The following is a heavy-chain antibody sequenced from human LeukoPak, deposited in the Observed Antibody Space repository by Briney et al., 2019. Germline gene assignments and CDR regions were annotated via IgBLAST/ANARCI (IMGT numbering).Heavy chain of an antibody. CDR3: ARRLRYFDWLYPFDP. CDR1: GGSISSSSYY. J-gene: IGHJ5*02. Sequence: SETLSLTCTVSGGSISSSSYYWGWIRQPPGKGLKWIGSIYYGGSTYYNPSLKSRVTISVDTSKNQFSLKLSSVTAADTAVYYCARRLRYFDWLYPFDPWGQGTLVTVSS. CDR2: IYYGGST. D-gene: IGHD3-9*01. V-gene: IGHV4-39*01.